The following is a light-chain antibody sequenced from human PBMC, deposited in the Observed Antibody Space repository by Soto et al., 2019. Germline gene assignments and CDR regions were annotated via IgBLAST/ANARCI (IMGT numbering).Light chain of an antibody. CDR3: SSYTSTSTLYV. CDR1: SSDIGGHNY. CDR2: DVS. V-gene: IGLV2-14*03. J-gene: IGLJ1*01. Sequence: QSALTQPASVSGSPGQSITISCTGTSSDIGGHNYVSLYQQLPGKVPKLIIYDVSNRPSGVSDRFSGSKSGNAASLTISGLQAEDEADYYCSSYTSTSTLYVFGTGTKVTVL.